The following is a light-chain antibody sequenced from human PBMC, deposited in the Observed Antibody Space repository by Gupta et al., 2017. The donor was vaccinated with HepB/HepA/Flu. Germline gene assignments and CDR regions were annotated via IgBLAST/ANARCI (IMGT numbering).Light chain of an antibody. J-gene: IGLJ1*01. V-gene: IGLV1-47*01. CDR1: SSNIGNDN. CDR3: VDGDGSRSGYV. CDR2: KND. Sequence: SVLIQPPSASGPPGQRVTISCSGSSSNIGNDNVSWYQQRPETAPKLLIYKNDQRPSVVADRFSGSKFGTSAAVTISGLLAEDEADYYCVDGDGSRSGYVFGFGTKVTVL.